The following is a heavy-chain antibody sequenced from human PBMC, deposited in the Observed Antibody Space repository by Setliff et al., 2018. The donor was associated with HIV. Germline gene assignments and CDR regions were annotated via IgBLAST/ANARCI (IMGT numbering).Heavy chain of an antibody. Sequence: TLSLTCGLHGGHLSGYCWTWIRQSPEKGLEWIGEINDSGDTKYNPSLMSRLTMSVEKSKNEFSLKVTSLTAADTAVYFCTRGPARRYPGSTVYGLWGQGTPVTVSS. D-gene: IGHD1-26*01. V-gene: IGHV4-34*01. J-gene: IGHJ1*01. CDR2: INDSGDT. CDR1: GGHLSGYC. CDR3: TRGPARRYPGSTVYGL.